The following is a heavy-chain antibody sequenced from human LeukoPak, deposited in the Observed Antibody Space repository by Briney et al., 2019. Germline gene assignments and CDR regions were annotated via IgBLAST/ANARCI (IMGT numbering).Heavy chain of an antibody. CDR2: ISGSGGST. V-gene: IGHV3-23*01. D-gene: IGHD1-26*01. Sequence: PGGSLRLSCAASGFTFSSYGMSWVRQAPGKGLEWVSAISGSGGSTYYADSVKGRFTISRDNSKNTLYLQMNSLRAEDTAVYYCARNLLWVGATQYFDYWGQGTLVTVSS. J-gene: IGHJ4*02. CDR1: GFTFSSYG. CDR3: ARNLLWVGATQYFDY.